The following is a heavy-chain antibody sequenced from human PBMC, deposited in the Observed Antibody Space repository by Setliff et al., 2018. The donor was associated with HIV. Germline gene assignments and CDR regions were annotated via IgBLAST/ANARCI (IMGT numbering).Heavy chain of an antibody. Sequence: SVKVSCKASGSTFTSYAINWVRQAPGQGLEWMGGIIPIFSTSNYAQRFQGRVTITADEPTSTAYMELYNLRSEDTAMYYCTRGRGIIGALVYWGQGTLVTVSS. CDR1: GSTFTSYA. CDR3: TRGRGIIGALVY. CDR2: IIPIFSTS. D-gene: IGHD2-21*01. V-gene: IGHV1-69*13. J-gene: IGHJ4*02.